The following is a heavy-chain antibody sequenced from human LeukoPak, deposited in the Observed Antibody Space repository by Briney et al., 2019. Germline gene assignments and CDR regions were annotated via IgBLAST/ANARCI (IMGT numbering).Heavy chain of an antibody. J-gene: IGHJ4*02. CDR2: IYTSGGT. CDR3: AIWAESCTNGVCYDFDY. D-gene: IGHD2-8*01. V-gene: IGHV4-4*07. CDR1: GGSISSYY. Sequence: PETLSLTCTVSGGSISSYYWSWIRQPAGKGLGWIGRIYTSGGTNYNPTLKSRVTMSVEPSQNQSSLKLSSVTAADTAVYYCAIWAESCTNGVCYDFDYWGQGTLVTVSS.